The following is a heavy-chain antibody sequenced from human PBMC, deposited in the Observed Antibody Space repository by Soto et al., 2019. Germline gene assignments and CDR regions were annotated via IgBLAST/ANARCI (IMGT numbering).Heavy chain of an antibody. J-gene: IGHJ3*02. D-gene: IGHD5-12*01. CDR1: GYSFGTYW. CDR3: ARARVATPRLEDPFDI. V-gene: IGHV5-51*01. CDR2: IYPGDSDT. Sequence: GESLKISCKGSGYSFGTYWLAWVRHMPGKGLEYMGIIYPGDSDTRYSPSFRGQVTISADKSINTAYLQWSSLKASDTAIYYCARARVATPRLEDPFDIWGQGTMVTVSS.